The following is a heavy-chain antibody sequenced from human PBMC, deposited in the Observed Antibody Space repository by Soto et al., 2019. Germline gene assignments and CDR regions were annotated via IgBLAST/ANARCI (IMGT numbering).Heavy chain of an antibody. D-gene: IGHD2-21*01. V-gene: IGHV3-15*07. J-gene: IGHJ5*02. CDR2: VKNNGGAT. Sequence: EVQLVESGGDLVKPGGSLRLSCAASGFIFSHAWFHWVRQPPGKGLELXGXVKNNGGATDYAASVKGRFTISRDDSKDTVYLQMSSLRTEDTAMYYCAADLGPSYDSNNWFDPWGQGTLVTVSS. CDR3: AADLGPSYDSNNWFDP. CDR1: GFIFSHAW.